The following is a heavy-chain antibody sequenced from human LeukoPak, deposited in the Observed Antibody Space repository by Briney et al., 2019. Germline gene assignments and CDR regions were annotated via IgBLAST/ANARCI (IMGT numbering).Heavy chain of an antibody. D-gene: IGHD4-23*01. CDR1: GYSFTSYC. CDR2: SYPGDSDT. J-gene: IGHJ6*03. V-gene: IGHV5-51*01. Sequence: GESLKISCKGSGYSFTSYCIGWVRQLPGKGLEWRGISYPGDSDTRYSPASLGEVSISADKSISTAYLRWSSLKSSDTAMYYCTRHGTVVKPPGYYYYYYMDVWGKGTTVTVSS. CDR3: TRHGTVVKPPGYYYYYYMDV.